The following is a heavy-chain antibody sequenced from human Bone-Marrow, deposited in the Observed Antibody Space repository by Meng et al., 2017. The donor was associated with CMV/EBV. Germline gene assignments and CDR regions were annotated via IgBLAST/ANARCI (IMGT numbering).Heavy chain of an antibody. CDR3: ARDQGPYYYDSSGYPPDAFDI. CDR2: ISSSSSYI. J-gene: IGHJ3*02. CDR1: GFTFSSYS. V-gene: IGHV3-21*01. Sequence: GGSRRLSCAASGFTFSSYSMNWVRQAPGKGLEWVSSISSSSSYIYYADSVKGRITISRDKAKISLYLQMNSLRAEDTAVYYCARDQGPYYYDSSGYPPDAFDIWGQGTMVTVSS. D-gene: IGHD3-22*01.